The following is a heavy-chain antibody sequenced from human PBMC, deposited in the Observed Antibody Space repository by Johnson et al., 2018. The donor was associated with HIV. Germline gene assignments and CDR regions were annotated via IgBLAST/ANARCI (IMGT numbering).Heavy chain of an antibody. V-gene: IGHV3-66*01. CDR2: IYSGGST. CDR1: GFTVSSNY. J-gene: IGHJ3*01. D-gene: IGHD6-13*01. CDR3: ARDGESQQLPLGDAFDV. Sequence: VQLVESGGGLVQPGGSLRLSCAASGFTVSSNYMSWVRQAPGKGLEWVSVIYSGGSTYYADSVRGRFTISRDNSRNTLYLQMSSLRAEDTAKYYCARDGESQQLPLGDAFDVWGQGTMVTVSS.